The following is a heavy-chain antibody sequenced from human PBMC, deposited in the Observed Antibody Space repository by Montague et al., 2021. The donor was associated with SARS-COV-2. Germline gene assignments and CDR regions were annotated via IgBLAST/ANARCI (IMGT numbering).Heavy chain of an antibody. J-gene: IGHJ6*02. Sequence: SLRLSCAASGFTFSSISMNCVRQAPGKRLEWVSSISSESAYIVYAESVRGRFTISRDNAQNLLYLQMNGLRAEDTAVYYCARFETSKFYSSGMDVWGQGSTVTVSS. CDR2: ISSESAYI. V-gene: IGHV3-21*01. D-gene: IGHD2-15*01. CDR1: GFTFSSIS. CDR3: ARFETSKFYSSGMDV.